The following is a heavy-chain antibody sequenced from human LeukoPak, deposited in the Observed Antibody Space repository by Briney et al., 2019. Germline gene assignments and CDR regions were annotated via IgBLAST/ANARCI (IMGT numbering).Heavy chain of an antibody. CDR2: ISSSGTNM. CDR1: GFTFSDYY. D-gene: IGHD3-22*01. CDR3: ARGDHYDGAY. Sequence: GGSLRLSCVASGFTFSDYYMSWIRQAPGKGLEWLSYISSSGTNMYYADSVEGLFTISRDNAKHSLYPQMNSVRAEDTGVYYCARGDHYDGAYWVQGTPVTVCS. V-gene: IGHV3-11*01. J-gene: IGHJ4*02.